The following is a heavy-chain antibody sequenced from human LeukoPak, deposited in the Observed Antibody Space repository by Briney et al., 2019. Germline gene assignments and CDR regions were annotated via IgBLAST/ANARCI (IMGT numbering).Heavy chain of an antibody. CDR2: ISYDGSNK. J-gene: IGHJ4*02. CDR3: ARGAYYYED. V-gene: IGHV3-30-3*01. Sequence: GGSLRLSCAASGFTFRTYDIHWARQAPGKGLEWVAVISYDGSNKYHADSVKGRFTISRDNAKNSLYLQMNSLRAEDTAVYYCARGAYYYEDWGQGTLVTVSS. CDR1: GFTFRTYD. D-gene: IGHD3-22*01.